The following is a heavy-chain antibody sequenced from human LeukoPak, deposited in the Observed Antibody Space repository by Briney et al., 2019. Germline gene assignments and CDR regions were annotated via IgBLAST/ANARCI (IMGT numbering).Heavy chain of an antibody. J-gene: IGHJ4*02. D-gene: IGHD3-22*01. CDR2: ISAYNGNT. CDR1: GYTFTSYG. Sequence: ASVKASCKASGYTFTSYGISWVRQAPGQGLEWMGWISAYNGNTNYAQKVQGRVTMTTDTSTSTAYMELRSLRSDDTAVYYCARPRGEYYYDSSGYSYYFDYWGQGTLVTVSS. CDR3: ARPRGEYYYDSSGYSYYFDY. V-gene: IGHV1-18*01.